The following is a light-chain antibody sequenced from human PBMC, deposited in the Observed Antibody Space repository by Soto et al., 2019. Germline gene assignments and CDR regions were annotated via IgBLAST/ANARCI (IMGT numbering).Light chain of an antibody. V-gene: IGLV1-51*01. J-gene: IGLJ1*01. CDR1: SSNIGKNY. CDR3: GTWDSSLSAGV. Sequence: QSVLTQPPSVSAAPGQKVTISCSGSSSNIGKNYVSWYQQIPGTAPKLLIYDNNRRPSGIPDRFSGSKSGTSATLGITGLQTGDEADYYCGTWDSSLSAGVFGTGTKLTVL. CDR2: DNN.